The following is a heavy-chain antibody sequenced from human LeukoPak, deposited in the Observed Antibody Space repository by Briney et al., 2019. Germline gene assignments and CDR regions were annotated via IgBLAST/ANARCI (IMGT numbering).Heavy chain of an antibody. CDR2: INHSGST. V-gene: IGHV4-34*01. J-gene: IGHJ4*02. Sequence: PSETLSLTCAVYGGSFSGYYWSWIRQPPGKGLGWIGEINHSGSTNYNPSLKSRVTISVDTSKNQFSLKLSSVTAADTAVYYCARALLYSSGWYDYWGQGTLVTVSS. CDR1: GGSFSGYY. D-gene: IGHD6-19*01. CDR3: ARALLYSSGWYDY.